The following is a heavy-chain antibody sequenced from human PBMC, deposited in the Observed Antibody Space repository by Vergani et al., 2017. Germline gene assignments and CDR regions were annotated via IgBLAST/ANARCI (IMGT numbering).Heavy chain of an antibody. J-gene: IGHJ1*01. CDR3: ATELPGCGSGGSGYSRWDFQH. D-gene: IGHD2-15*01. CDR1: GYTFTSYG. V-gene: IGHV1-18*04. Sequence: QVQLVQSGAEVKKPGASVKVSCKASGYTFTSYGISWVRQAPGQGLEWMGWISAYNGNTIYAQKFQGGVTMTEDTSTDTAYMELSSLRSEDPAVYYFATELPGCGSGGSGYSRWDFQHWGQGTLVTVSS. CDR2: ISAYNGNT.